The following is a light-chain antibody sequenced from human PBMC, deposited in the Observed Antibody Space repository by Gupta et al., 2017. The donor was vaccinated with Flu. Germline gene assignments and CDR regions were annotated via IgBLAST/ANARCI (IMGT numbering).Light chain of an antibody. CDR3: QQTYDTPWT. Sequence: DRVTITVREGQTVSRYLNWYQQKPGKAPKLLIYAASTLQSGVPARFSGSGSGSEFTLTISSLQPEDFASYYCQQTYDTPWTFGQGTRVEI. V-gene: IGKV1-39*01. CDR2: AAS. J-gene: IGKJ1*01. CDR1: QTVSRY.